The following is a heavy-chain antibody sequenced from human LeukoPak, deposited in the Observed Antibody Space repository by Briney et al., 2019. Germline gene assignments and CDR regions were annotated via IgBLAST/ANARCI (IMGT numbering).Heavy chain of an antibody. J-gene: IGHJ3*02. V-gene: IGHV4-61*02. Sequence: SETLSLTCTVSGGSISSGDYYWSWIRQPPGKGLEWIGRIYTSGSTNYNPSLKSRVTMSVDTSKNQFSLKLSSVTAADTAVYYCARGKSSGSYFAFDIWGQGTMVTVSS. CDR1: GGSISSGDYY. CDR2: IYTSGST. CDR3: ARGKSSGSYFAFDI. D-gene: IGHD3-10*01.